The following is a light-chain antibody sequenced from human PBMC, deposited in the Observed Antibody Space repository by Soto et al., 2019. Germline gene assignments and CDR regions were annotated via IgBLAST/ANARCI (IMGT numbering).Light chain of an antibody. Sequence: DIQMTQSPSSLSASVGDRVTITCHASQDISNYLNWYQQKPGKAPKLLIYDASNLETGVPSRFSGSGSVTDFTLTISSLQPEDIATYYCQQYDNLPYTFGQGTKLEIK. J-gene: IGKJ2*01. CDR1: QDISNY. CDR2: DAS. V-gene: IGKV1-33*01. CDR3: QQYDNLPYT.